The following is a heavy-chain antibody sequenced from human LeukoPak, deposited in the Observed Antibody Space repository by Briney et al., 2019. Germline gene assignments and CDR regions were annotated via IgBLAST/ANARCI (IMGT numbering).Heavy chain of an antibody. J-gene: IGHJ4*02. Sequence: ASVKVSCKVSGYTLTELSMHWVRQAPGKGPEWMGGFDPEDGETIYAQKFQGRVTMTEDTSTDTAYMELSSLRSEDTAVYYCATSGDSSGYYRWDYWGQGTLVTVSS. V-gene: IGHV1-24*01. CDR3: ATSGDSSGYYRWDY. CDR1: GYTLTELS. D-gene: IGHD3-22*01. CDR2: FDPEDGET.